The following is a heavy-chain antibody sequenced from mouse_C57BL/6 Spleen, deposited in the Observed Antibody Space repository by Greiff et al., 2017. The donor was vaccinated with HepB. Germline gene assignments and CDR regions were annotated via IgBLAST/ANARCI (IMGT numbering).Heavy chain of an antibody. CDR3: ARDGITTEGFAY. D-gene: IGHD1-1*01. CDR2: INPNNGGT. J-gene: IGHJ3*01. CDR1: GYTFTDYY. Sequence: EVQLQQSGPELVKPGASVKISCKASGYTFTDYYMNWVKQSHGKSLEWIGDINPNNGGTSYNQKFKGKATLTVDKSSSTPYMELRSLASEDSAVYYCARDGITTEGFAYWGQGTLVTVSA. V-gene: IGHV1-26*01.